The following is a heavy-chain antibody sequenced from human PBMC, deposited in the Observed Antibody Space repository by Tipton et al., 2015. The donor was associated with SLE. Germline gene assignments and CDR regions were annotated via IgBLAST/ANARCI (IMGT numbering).Heavy chain of an antibody. CDR2: IYHRGST. J-gene: IGHJ6*02. CDR3: ARLGAGRPYYYGMDV. V-gene: IGHV4-39*07. D-gene: IGHD6-6*01. Sequence: GLVKPSETLSLTCAVYGGSISSSSYYWAYWGWIRQPPGKGVEWIGEIYHRGSTNYNPSLKSRVTISVDTSKNQFSLKLRSVTAADTAVYYCARLGAGRPYYYGMDVWGQGTTVTVSS. CDR1: GGSISSSSYY.